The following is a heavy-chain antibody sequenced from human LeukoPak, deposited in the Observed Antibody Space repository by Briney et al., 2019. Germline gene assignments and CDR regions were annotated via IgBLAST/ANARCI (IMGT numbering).Heavy chain of an antibody. Sequence: GGSLRLSCAASGLTFSSYGMHWVRQAPGKGLEWVAVIWYDGSNKYYADSVKGRFTISRDNSKNTLYLQMNSLRAEDTAVYYCAKDLSVATISSPDYWGQGTLVTVSS. CDR2: IWYDGSNK. V-gene: IGHV3-33*06. D-gene: IGHD2-15*01. CDR3: AKDLSVATISSPDY. CDR1: GLTFSSYG. J-gene: IGHJ4*02.